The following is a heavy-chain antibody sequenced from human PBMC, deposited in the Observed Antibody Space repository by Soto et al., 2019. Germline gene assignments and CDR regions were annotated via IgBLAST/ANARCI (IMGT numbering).Heavy chain of an antibody. J-gene: IGHJ3*02. D-gene: IGHD3-9*01. V-gene: IGHV5-51*01. CDR1: GYSFTSYW. CDR3: AAPYYDILTGYTYDAFDI. Sequence: GESLNISCKGSGYSFTSYWIGLVRQMPGKGLEWMGIIYPGDSDTRYSPSFQGQVTISADKSISTAYLQWSSLKASDTAMYYCAAPYYDILTGYTYDAFDIWGQGTMVTVSS. CDR2: IYPGDSDT.